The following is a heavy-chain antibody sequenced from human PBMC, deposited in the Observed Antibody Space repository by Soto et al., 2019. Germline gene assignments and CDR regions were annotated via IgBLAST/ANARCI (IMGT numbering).Heavy chain of an antibody. D-gene: IGHD5-12*01. CDR1: GFTFSSYG. Sequence: GGSLRLSCAASGFTFSSYGMHWVRQAPGKGLEWVAVIWYDGSNKYYADSVKGRFTISRDNSKNTLYLQMNSLRAEDTAVYYCARGVATINSAFDIWGQGTMVNVSS. CDR3: ARGVATINSAFDI. CDR2: IWYDGSNK. V-gene: IGHV3-33*01. J-gene: IGHJ3*02.